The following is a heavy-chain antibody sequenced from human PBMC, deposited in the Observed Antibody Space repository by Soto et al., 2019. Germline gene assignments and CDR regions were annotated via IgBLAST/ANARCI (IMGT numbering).Heavy chain of an antibody. V-gene: IGHV1-69*13. CDR2: IIPIFGTA. Sequence: GASVKVSCKASGGAFSSYAISWVRQAPGQGLEWMGGIIPIFGTANYAQKFQGRVTITADESTSTAYMELRSLRSDDTAVYYCARDDRSGYYWAIDYWGRGTLVTVSS. CDR1: GGAFSSYA. J-gene: IGHJ4*02. D-gene: IGHD3-22*01. CDR3: ARDDRSGYYWAIDY.